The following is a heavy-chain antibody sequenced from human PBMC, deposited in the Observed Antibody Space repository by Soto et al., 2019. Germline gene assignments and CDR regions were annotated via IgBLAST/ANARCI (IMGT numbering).Heavy chain of an antibody. D-gene: IGHD6-6*01. V-gene: IGHV4-31*03. CDR1: GGSISSGGYY. CDR3: ARSSTSSSYYYGMDV. J-gene: IGHJ6*02. Sequence: QVQLQESGPGLVKPSQTLSLTCTVSGGSISSGGYYWSWIRQHPGKGLAWIGYIYYSGSTYYNPSLKRRVTISVDTSKNQFSLKLSSVTAADTAVYYCARSSTSSSYYYGMDVWGQGTTVTVSS. CDR2: IYYSGST.